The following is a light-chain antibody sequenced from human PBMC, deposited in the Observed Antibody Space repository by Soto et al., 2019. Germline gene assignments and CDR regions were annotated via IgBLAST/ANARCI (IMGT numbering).Light chain of an antibody. V-gene: IGLV2-8*01. J-gene: IGLJ1*01. CDR1: SSDVGGYNY. CDR2: DVS. Sequence: QSALTQPRSASGSPGQSVTISCTGTSSDVGGYNYVSWYQHHPGKAPKLMIYDVSKRPSGVPDRFSGSKSGNTASLTVSGLQAEDEADYYCSSYAGSNNYVFGTGTKLTVL. CDR3: SSYAGSNNYV.